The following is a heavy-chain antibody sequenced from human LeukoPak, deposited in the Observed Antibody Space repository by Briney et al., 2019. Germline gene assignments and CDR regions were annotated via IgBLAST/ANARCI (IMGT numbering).Heavy chain of an antibody. J-gene: IGHJ6*03. CDR3: VTSYYYYMDV. Sequence: PSETLSLTCTVSGGSISGYYWSWIRQPPGKGLEWIGEINHSGSTNYNPSLKSRVTISVDTSKNQFSLKLSSVTAADTAVYYCVTSYYYYMDVWGKGTTVTVSS. V-gene: IGHV4-34*01. CDR2: INHSGST. D-gene: IGHD1-1*01. CDR1: GGSISGYY.